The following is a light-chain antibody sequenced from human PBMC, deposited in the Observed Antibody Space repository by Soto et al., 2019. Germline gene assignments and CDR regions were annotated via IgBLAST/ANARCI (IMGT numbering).Light chain of an antibody. CDR3: QQYYSYPRP. CDR1: QGISNY. CDR2: AAS. Sequence: DIQMRQSAASLSASVGDRGTITCRASQGISNYLAWYQQKPGKVPKLLIYAASTLQSGVPSRFSGSGSGTDFTLTISCLQSEDFATYYCQQYYSYPRPFGQGTKVDNK. J-gene: IGKJ1*01. V-gene: IGKV1-27*01.